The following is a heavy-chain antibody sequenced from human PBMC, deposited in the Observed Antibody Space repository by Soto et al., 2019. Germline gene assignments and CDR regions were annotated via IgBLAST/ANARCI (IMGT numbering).Heavy chain of an antibody. J-gene: IGHJ3*02. CDR1: GYPVTAYY. CDR2: INPATGAA. V-gene: IGHV1-2*02. Sequence: QLHLVQSGAVVKKPGASVTVSCSASGYPVTAYYMHWVRQAPGRGLEWMGGINPATGAAKYTQTFQGSGPMTRDTSSSTVFMELSGLTSEDTAGFYCARGGGVGVAGSAAFDMWGQGTLVTVSS. D-gene: IGHD3-3*01. CDR3: ARGGGVGVAGSAAFDM.